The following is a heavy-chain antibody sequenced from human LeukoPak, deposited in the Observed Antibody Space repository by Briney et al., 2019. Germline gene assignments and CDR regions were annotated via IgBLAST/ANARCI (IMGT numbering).Heavy chain of an antibody. CDR2: IYGGGGT. V-gene: IGHV3-66*01. Sequence: GGSLRLSCAASGFTVSTNYMNWVRQAPGKGLEWVSVIYGGGGTYYADSVEGRFTISRDNSRNTLYLQMNSLRAEDTAVYYCARDLFAIVGTTRVDAFDIWGQGTMVTVSS. D-gene: IGHD1-26*01. CDR1: GFTVSTNY. J-gene: IGHJ3*02. CDR3: ARDLFAIVGTTRVDAFDI.